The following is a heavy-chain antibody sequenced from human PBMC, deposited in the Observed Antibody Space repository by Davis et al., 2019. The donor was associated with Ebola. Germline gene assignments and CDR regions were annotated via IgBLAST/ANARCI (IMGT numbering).Heavy chain of an antibody. D-gene: IGHD6-19*01. CDR1: GGTFSSYT. J-gene: IGHJ4*02. CDR3: ARDVGTIAVAGTGDY. CDR2: IILILGIA. V-gene: IGHV1-69*04. Sequence: SVKVSCKASGGTFSSYTISWVRQAPGQGLEWMGRIILILGIANYAQKFQGRVTITADKSTSTAYMELSSLRSEDTAVYYCARDVGTIAVAGTGDYWGQGTLVTVSS.